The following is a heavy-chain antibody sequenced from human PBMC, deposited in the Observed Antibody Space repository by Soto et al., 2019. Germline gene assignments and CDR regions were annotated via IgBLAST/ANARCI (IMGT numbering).Heavy chain of an antibody. Sequence: EVQLAESGGGLVQPGGSLRLSCVVSGFTLSDHDIDWVRQAPGKGLEWVGRTKRKVESYTKEFAASVKGRFTISRHDSENSLSLQMDGFKTADTAVTYCLDFLAGGPYWGQGTVVTVSS. CDR3: LDFLAGGPY. V-gene: IGHV3-72*01. CDR2: TKRKVESYTK. J-gene: IGHJ4*02. CDR1: GFTLSDHD. D-gene: IGHD1-1*01.